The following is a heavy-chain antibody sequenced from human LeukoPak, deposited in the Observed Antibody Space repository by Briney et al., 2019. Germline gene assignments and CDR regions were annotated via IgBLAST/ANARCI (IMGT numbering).Heavy chain of an antibody. J-gene: IGHJ4*02. V-gene: IGHV3-7*03. CDR1: GFTFSSYW. CDR2: IKQDGSEK. Sequence: PGGSLRLSCAASGFTFSSYWMSWVRRAPGKGLEWVANIKQDGSEKYYVDSVKGRFTISRDNAKNSLYLQMNSLRAEDTAVYYCARDLAEHYDILTGYYFVDYWGQGTLVTVSS. CDR3: ARDLAEHYDILTGYYFVDY. D-gene: IGHD3-9*01.